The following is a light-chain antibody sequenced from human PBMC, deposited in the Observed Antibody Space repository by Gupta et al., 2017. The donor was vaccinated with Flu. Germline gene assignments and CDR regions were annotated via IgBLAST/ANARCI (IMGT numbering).Light chain of an antibody. Sequence: GERATLSCRASQSVSSYLAWYQQKPGQAPRLLIYDASNRATGIPARFGGSGSGTDFTLTINSLEPEDFAVYFCQQRRNWPFTFGQGTRLEIK. J-gene: IGKJ5*01. CDR2: DAS. CDR1: QSVSSY. V-gene: IGKV3-11*01. CDR3: QQRRNWPFT.